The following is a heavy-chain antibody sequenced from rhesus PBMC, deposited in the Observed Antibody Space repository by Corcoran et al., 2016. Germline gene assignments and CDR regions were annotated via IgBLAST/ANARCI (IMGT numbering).Heavy chain of an antibody. Sequence: QVQLQESGPGLVKPSETLSLTCGVSGGSISSSYYYWSWIRQAPGKGLEWIGYISYSGSTSFNPSLKSRVTISSDSSKNQFSLRLTSVTAADTAVYYCARDTAGTVRFDYWGQGVLVTVSS. CDR2: ISYSGST. CDR1: GGSISSSYYY. D-gene: IGHD5-24*01. J-gene: IGHJ4*01. CDR3: ARDTAGTVRFDY. V-gene: IGHV4-122*02.